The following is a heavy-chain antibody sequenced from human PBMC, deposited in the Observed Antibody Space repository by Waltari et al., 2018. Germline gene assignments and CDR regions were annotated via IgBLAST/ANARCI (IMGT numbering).Heavy chain of an antibody. J-gene: IGHJ6*02. D-gene: IGHD5-12*01. CDR3: ARDRVRYSGYANYGMDV. CDR1: GGSFSGYY. V-gene: IGHV4-34*01. CDR2: INHTGSP. Sequence: QVQLQQWGAGLLKPSETLSLTCAVYGGSFSGYYWSWIRQPPGKGLEWIGEINHTGSPNYNPSSKGRVTISVDTSKNQFSLKLSSVTAADTAVYYCARDRVRYSGYANYGMDVWGQGTTVTVSS.